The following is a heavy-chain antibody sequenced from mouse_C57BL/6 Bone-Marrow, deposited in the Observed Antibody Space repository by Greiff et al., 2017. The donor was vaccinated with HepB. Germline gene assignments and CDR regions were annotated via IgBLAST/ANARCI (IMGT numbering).Heavy chain of an antibody. J-gene: IGHJ4*01. CDR3: ARKGFYYERYYAMDY. V-gene: IGHV8-12*01. D-gene: IGHD2-4*01. CDR1: GFSLSTSGMG. Sequence: QVQLKESGPGILQSSQTLSLTCSFSGFSLSTSGMGVSWIRQPSGKGLEWLAHIYWDDDKRYNPSLKSRLTISKDTSRNQVFLKITSVDTADTATYYCARKGFYYERYYAMDYWGQGTSVTVSS. CDR2: IYWDDDK.